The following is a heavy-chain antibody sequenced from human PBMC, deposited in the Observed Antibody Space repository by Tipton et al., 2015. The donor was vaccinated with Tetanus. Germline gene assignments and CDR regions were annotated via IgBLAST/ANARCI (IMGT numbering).Heavy chain of an antibody. J-gene: IGHJ4*01. CDR2: ISSSGDYI. CDR1: GFTFSSHT. V-gene: IGHV3-21*01. D-gene: IGHD2-15*01. CDR3: ARGSDCSAGSCLTDY. Sequence: SLRLSCAASGFTFSSHTMNWVRQAPGKGLEWVSSISSSGDYIYYTDSVKGRFTISRDDAENSLYLQLSRLRADGTAVYFCARGSDCSAGSCLTDYWGQGTLVTVSS.